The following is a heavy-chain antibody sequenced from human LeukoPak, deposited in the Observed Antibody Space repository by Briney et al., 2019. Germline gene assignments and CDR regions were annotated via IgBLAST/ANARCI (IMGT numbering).Heavy chain of an antibody. CDR3: ANAQGSYYYYGMDV. V-gene: IGHV3-23*01. CDR1: GLTFSSYA. J-gene: IGHJ6*02. D-gene: IGHD1-26*01. CDR2: ISGSGGST. Sequence: GGSLRLSCAASGLTFSSYAMSWVRQAPVKGLEWVSGISGSGGSTYYADSVKGRFTISRDNSKNTLYLQMNSLRAEDTAVYYCANAQGSYYYYGMDVWGQGTTVTVSS.